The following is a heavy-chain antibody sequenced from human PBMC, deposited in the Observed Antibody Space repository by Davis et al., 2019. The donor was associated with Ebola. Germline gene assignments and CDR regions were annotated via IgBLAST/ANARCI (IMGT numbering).Heavy chain of an antibody. CDR2: IIPVFGIP. J-gene: IGHJ4*02. CDR3: ATGPNFGFDY. D-gene: IGHD3-16*01. CDR1: GGTFSSYA. Sequence: SVKVSCKASGGTFSSYAISWVRQAPGQGLDWMGGIIPVFGIPKYAQKFQGRVTITADESTSTAYMELSSLRSEDTAVYYCATGPNFGFDYWGQGTLVTVSS. V-gene: IGHV1-69*13.